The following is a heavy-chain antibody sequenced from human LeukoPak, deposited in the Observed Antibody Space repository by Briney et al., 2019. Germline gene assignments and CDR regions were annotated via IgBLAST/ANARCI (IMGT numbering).Heavy chain of an antibody. V-gene: IGHV6-1*01. D-gene: IGHD3-16*01. J-gene: IGHJ4*02. CDR2: THYRSKWYI. CDR3: AKGSFRGGFDY. CDR1: GDSVSSDHAE. Sequence: SQTLSLTFAISGDSVSSDHAEWHWIRQSPSRGLEWLGTTHYRSKWYIDYAVSMKSRLTINPDTSKNQFSLRLNSVTPEDTAVYYCAKGSFRGGFDYWGQGTLVTVPS.